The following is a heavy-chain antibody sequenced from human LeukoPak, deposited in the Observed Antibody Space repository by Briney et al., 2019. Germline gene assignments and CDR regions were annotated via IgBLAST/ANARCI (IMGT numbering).Heavy chain of an antibody. CDR3: AGPGDYFDY. J-gene: IGHJ4*02. CDR2: ISYGGIEK. CDR1: GITLSHHG. V-gene: IGHV3-30*03. Sequence: GGSLRLSCAASGITLSHHGMHWVRQAPGRGLEWVAAISYGGIEKFYADSVKGQFTISRDDSKNTVSLQMNSLRPEDTAVYYCAGPGDYFDYWGQGTLVTVSS.